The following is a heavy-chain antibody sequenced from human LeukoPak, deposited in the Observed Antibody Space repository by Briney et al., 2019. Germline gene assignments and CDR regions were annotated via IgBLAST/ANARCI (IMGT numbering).Heavy chain of an antibody. Sequence: ASVKVSCKASGYTFTSYYIHWMRQAPGQGLEWMGIINPSGGSTSFAQKFQGRVTMTRDTSISTAYMELSRLRSDDTAVYYCARAAAADPFDYWGQGTLVTVSS. CDR3: ARAAAADPFDY. CDR2: INPSGGST. D-gene: IGHD6-13*01. V-gene: IGHV1-46*01. J-gene: IGHJ4*02. CDR1: GYTFTSYY.